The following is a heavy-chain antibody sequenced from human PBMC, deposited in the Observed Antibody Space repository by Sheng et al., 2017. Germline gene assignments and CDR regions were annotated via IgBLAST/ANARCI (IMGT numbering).Heavy chain of an antibody. V-gene: IGHV4-39*07. CDR3: ARVGYAAFQGETTY. CDR1: GGSISSSNYF. J-gene: IGHJ4*02. D-gene: IGHD1-1*01. Sequence: QLQLQESGPGLVKPSETLSLTCTVSGGSISSSNYFWGWLRQPPGKGLEWIATIYYAGNSYYNPSLESRVTISVDTSKNQFSLRMKSVTAADTAKYYCARVGYAAFQGETTYWGQGILVTVSS. CDR2: IYYAGNS.